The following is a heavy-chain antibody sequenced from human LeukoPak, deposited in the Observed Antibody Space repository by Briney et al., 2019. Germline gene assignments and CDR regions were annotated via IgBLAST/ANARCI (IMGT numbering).Heavy chain of an antibody. Sequence: ASVKVSCKASGYTFTGYYMHWVRQAPGQGLEWMGWINPNSGGTNYAQKFQGRVTISADKSISTAYLQWSSLKASDTAMYYCARHGPFGGDYVVDYWGQGTLVTVSS. J-gene: IGHJ4*02. CDR2: INPNSGGT. V-gene: IGHV1-2*02. CDR1: GYTFTGYY. D-gene: IGHD4-17*01. CDR3: ARHGPFGGDYVVDY.